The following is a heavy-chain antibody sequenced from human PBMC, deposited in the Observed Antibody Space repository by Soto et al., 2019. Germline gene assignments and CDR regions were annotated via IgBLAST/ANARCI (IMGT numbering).Heavy chain of an antibody. CDR3: ARHEYSLTNWFDP. CDR1: GGSISSGTSY. J-gene: IGHJ5*02. CDR2: IYYSGST. Sequence: SETLSLTCSVSGGSISSGTSYWSWIRQPPGKGLEWIGCIYYSGSTYYNPSLKSRVTISVDTSKNQFSLKLSSVTAADTAVYYCARHEYSLTNWFDPWGQGTLVTVSS. D-gene: IGHD2-21*01. V-gene: IGHV4-39*01.